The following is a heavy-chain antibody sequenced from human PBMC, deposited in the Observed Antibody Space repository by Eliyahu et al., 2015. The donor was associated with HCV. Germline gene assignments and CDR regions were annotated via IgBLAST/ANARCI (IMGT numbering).Heavy chain of an antibody. J-gene: IGHJ5*02. Sequence: QVQLQESGPGLVKPSETLSLTCTVXGGSIXTXXWSXCRWPPGPPGKGLEWIGYIHYSGSTNYNPSLXSRVTISVDTSKXQFSLNLTSVTAADTAVYYCASGGGGIAVAGTGGWFDPWGQGTLVTVSS. CDR3: ASGGGGIAVAGTGGWFDP. D-gene: IGHD6-19*01. V-gene: IGHV4-59*01. CDR1: GGSIXTXX. CDR2: IHYSGST.